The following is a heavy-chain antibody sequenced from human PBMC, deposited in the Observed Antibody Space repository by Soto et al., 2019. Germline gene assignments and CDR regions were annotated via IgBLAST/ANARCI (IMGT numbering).Heavy chain of an antibody. CDR2: TYYRSKWYT. D-gene: IGHD4-17*01. Sequence: SQTLSLTCAISGDSVSSNSATWDWIRQSPSRGLEWLGRTYYRSKWYTDYAVSVKSRITINPDTSRNQFSLQLNSVTPEDTAVYYCARDSPGYGDYVLFDYWGQGTLVTVSS. V-gene: IGHV6-1*01. CDR3: ARDSPGYGDYVLFDY. CDR1: GDSVSSNSAT. J-gene: IGHJ4*02.